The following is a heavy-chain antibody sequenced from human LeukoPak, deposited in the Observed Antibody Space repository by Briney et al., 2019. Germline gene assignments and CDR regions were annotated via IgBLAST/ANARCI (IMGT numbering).Heavy chain of an antibody. Sequence: PSETLSLTCAVYGGSFSGYYWSWIRQPPGKGLEWIGEINHSGSTNYNPSLKSRVTISVDTSKNQFSLKLSSVTAADTAVYYCARHQRYYYDSSGLVPWGQGTLVTVSS. CDR3: ARHQRYYYDSSGLVP. CDR1: GGSFSGYY. CDR2: INHSGST. J-gene: IGHJ5*02. V-gene: IGHV4-34*01. D-gene: IGHD3-22*01.